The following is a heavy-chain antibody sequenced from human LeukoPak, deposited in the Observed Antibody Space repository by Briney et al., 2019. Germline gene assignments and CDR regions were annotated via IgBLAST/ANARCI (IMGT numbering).Heavy chain of an antibody. V-gene: IGHV3-7*01. CDR3: ARGWATIPD. CDR2: IPDDGSET. CDR1: GFNFSINW. D-gene: IGHD5-24*01. Sequence: GGSLRLSCSASGFNFSINWMTWVRQAPGRGLEWVANIPDDGSETNYVDSVKGRFIISRDNAKNSLSLQMNSLREEDTALYYCARGWATIPDWGQGTLVTVSS. J-gene: IGHJ1*01.